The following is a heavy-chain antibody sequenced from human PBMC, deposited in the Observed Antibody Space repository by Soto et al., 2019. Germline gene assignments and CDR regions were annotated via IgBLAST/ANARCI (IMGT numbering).Heavy chain of an antibody. V-gene: IGHV4-59*01. CDR1: GGSISSYY. J-gene: IGHJ6*02. CDR2: IYYSGST. CDR3: AREVYSRGYYYYYGMDV. Sequence: QVQLQESGPGLVKPSETLSLTCTVSGGSISSYYWSWIRQPPGKGLEWIGYIYYSGSTNYNPSLKCRVTISVDTSKTQFSLKLSSVSAADTAVYYCAREVYSRGYYYYYGMDVWGQGTTVTVSS. D-gene: IGHD3-22*01.